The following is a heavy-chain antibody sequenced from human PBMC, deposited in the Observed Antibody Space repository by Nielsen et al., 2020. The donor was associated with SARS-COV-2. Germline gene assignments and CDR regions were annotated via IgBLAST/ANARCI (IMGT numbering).Heavy chain of an antibody. D-gene: IGHD5-18*01. V-gene: IGHV5-51*01. J-gene: IGHJ4*02. CDR3: ARQGPLGYSYGYSDY. Sequence: VRQMPGKGLEWMGIIYPGDSDTRYSPSFQGQVTISADKSISTAYLQWSSLKASDTATYYCARQGPLGYSYGYSDYWGQGTLVTVSS. CDR2: IYPGDSDT.